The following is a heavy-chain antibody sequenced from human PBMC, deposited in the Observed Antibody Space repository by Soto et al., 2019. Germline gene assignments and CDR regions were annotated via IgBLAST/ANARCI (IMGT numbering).Heavy chain of an antibody. CDR2: ISAYNGNT. CDR1: GYTFTSYG. Sequence: QVQLVQSGAEVKKPGASVKVSCKASGYTFTSYGISWVRQAPGQGLEWMGWISAYNGNTNYAQKLQGRVTMTTDTSTSTASMELRSLRSDDTAVYYCARVGNKVSYYYYGMDVWGQGTTVTVSS. V-gene: IGHV1-18*01. J-gene: IGHJ6*02. CDR3: ARVGNKVSYYYYGMDV. D-gene: IGHD1-26*01.